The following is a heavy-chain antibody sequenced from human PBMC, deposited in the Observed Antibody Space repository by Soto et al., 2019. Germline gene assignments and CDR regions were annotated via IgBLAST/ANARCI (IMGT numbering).Heavy chain of an antibody. CDR2: ISHSGNT. CDR1: GGSLSGYY. J-gene: IGHJ5*02. Sequence: SETLSLTCAVYGGSLSGYYGNWIRQSPGKGLEWIGTISHSGNTNYNPPLESRLTMSLDASKNQFSMRLTSVTAADAGVYFCARQMRGPIPHFGWLSPLTSWGQGIQVTVSS. CDR3: ARQMRGPIPHFGWLSPLTS. V-gene: IGHV4-34*01. D-gene: IGHD3-9*01.